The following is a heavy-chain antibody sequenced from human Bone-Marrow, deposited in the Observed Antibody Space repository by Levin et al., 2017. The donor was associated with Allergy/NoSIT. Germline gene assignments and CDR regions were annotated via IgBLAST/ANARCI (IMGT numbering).Heavy chain of an antibody. CDR1: GFTSDDHG. D-gene: IGHD1-26*01. CDR3: TKDIMPGGADV. V-gene: IGHV3-9*02. J-gene: IGHJ6*02. Sequence: GGSLRLSCVVSGFTSDDHGVHWVRQAPGKGLEWVSGIIWNTGNTGYADSVKGRFTMSRDNAKKSLYLQMNSLRVEDTALYYCTKDIMPGGADVWGQGTTVTVSS. CDR2: IIWNTGNT.